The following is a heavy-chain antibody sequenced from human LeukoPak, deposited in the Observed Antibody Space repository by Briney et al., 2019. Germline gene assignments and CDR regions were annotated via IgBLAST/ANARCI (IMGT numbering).Heavy chain of an antibody. CDR1: GGSFSGYY. J-gene: IGHJ6*03. CDR3: ARGWPDSSSWYRLNYNYMDV. Sequence: SETLSLTCAVYGGSFSGYYWSWIRQPPGKGLDWIGEINHSGSTNYNPSLKSRVTISVDTSKNQFSLKLSSVTAADTAVYYCARGWPDSSSWYRLNYNYMDVWGKGTTVTVSS. CDR2: INHSGST. V-gene: IGHV4-34*01. D-gene: IGHD6-13*01.